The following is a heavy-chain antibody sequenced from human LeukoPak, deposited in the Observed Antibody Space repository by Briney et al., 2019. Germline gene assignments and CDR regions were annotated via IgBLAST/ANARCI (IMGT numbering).Heavy chain of an antibody. V-gene: IGHV3-11*01. D-gene: IGHD1-26*01. Sequence: GGSLRLSCAASGFTFSAYYMSWIRQAPGRGLEWLSYISSSDDRIDYTDSVKGRFTISRDNAKNTVYLQMNSLRVEDTAVYYCATEMGPHSYWGQGTLVTVSS. CDR3: ATEMGPHSY. CDR1: GFTFSAYY. CDR2: ISSSDDRI. J-gene: IGHJ4*02.